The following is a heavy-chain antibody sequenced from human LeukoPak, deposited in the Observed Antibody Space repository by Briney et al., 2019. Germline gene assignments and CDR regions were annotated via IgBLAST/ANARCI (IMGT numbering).Heavy chain of an antibody. CDR3: ASGYCGGACQLGGVDM. D-gene: IGHD2-21*02. CDR1: GDSISSGYY. V-gene: IGHV4-38-2*02. Sequence: PSETLSLTCTVSGDSISSGYYWGWIRQPPGKGLEWIGSIYHSGSTYYNPSLKSRVTISVDTSKNQFSLKLSSVTAADTAVYYCASGYCGGACQLGGVDMWGQGTMVTVSS. J-gene: IGHJ3*02. CDR2: IYHSGST.